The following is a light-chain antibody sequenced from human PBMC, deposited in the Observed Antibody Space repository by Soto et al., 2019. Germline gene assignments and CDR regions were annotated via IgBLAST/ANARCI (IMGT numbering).Light chain of an antibody. V-gene: IGKV1-5*03. CDR1: QSISSW. CDR3: QQYNSYRT. Sequence: DIQMTQSPSTLSASVGDTVTITCRASQSISSWLAWYQQKPGKAPKLLIYKASSLESGVPSRFSGSGFGTEFTLTISSLQPDDFATYYCQQYNSYRTFGQGTKVEIK. J-gene: IGKJ1*01. CDR2: KAS.